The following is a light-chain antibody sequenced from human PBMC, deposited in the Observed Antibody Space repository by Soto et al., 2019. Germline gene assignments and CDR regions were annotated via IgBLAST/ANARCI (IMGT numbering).Light chain of an antibody. CDR3: QQSYSSPRT. CDR2: AAP. CDR1: QSISTY. Sequence: DIQMTQSPSSLSGSVGDSVTITCRASQSISTYLNWYQLKPGNAPKLLLSAAPGFQSEVPSNFSGSGSGTDFTLTISSLQPEDFATYYCQQSYSSPRTFGQGTKVEIK. J-gene: IGKJ1*01. V-gene: IGKV1-39*01.